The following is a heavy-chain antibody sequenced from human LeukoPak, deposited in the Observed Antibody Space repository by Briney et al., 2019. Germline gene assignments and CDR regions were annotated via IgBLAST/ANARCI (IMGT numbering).Heavy chain of an antibody. CDR1: GYSFTSYW. Sequence: GESPKISCKGSGYSFTSYWIGWVRQMPGKGLEWMGIIYPGDSDTRYSPSFQGQVTISADKSISTAYLQWSSLKASDTAMYYCARHGVRAVAGPHWYFDLWGRGTLVTVSS. D-gene: IGHD6-19*01. J-gene: IGHJ2*01. CDR2: IYPGDSDT. CDR3: ARHGVRAVAGPHWYFDL. V-gene: IGHV5-51*01.